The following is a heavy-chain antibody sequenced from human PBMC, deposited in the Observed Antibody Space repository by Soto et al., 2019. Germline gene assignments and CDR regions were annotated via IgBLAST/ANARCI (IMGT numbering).Heavy chain of an antibody. Sequence: GGSLRLSCAASGFTFSSYGMHWVRQAPGKGLEWVAVIWYDGSNKYYADSVKGRFTISRDNSKNTLYLQMNSLRAEDTAVYYCARHYDILTAFDIWGQGTMVTVSS. V-gene: IGHV3-33*01. CDR1: GFTFSSYG. J-gene: IGHJ3*02. D-gene: IGHD3-9*01. CDR2: IWYDGSNK. CDR3: ARHYDILTAFDI.